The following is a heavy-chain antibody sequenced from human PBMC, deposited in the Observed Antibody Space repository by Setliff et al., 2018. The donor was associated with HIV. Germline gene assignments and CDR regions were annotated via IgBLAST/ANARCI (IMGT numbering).Heavy chain of an antibody. CDR3: ASDAVSGYDWKWFDS. V-gene: IGHV1-46*02. J-gene: IGHJ5*01. Sequence: ASVKVSCKASGFTFKDYYMHWVRQAPGQGLEWMGVINTRGGSTSYAQKFQGGVTMTSDTSTYTVYMELSGLTSDDTAFYYCASDAVSGYDWKWFDSWGQGTLVTVSS. CDR1: GFTFKDYY. D-gene: IGHD5-12*01. CDR2: INTRGGST.